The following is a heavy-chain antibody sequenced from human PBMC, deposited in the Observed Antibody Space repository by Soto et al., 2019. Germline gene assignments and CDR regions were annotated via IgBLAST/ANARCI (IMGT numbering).Heavy chain of an antibody. D-gene: IGHD3-16*02. V-gene: IGHV1-18*04. Sequence: QVQLVQSGAEVKKPGASVKVACKTSGYSFTSNAITWVRQAPGQGLEWMGWISTYSGDPNYAQKFQGRVTMTTDTTTNTAYMELRHVSSDDTAVYYCARGWGRYQAPSGGAGFDTWGQGPLVTVSS. J-gene: IGHJ5*02. CDR3: ARGWGRYQAPSGGAGFDT. CDR1: GYSFTSNA. CDR2: ISTYSGDP.